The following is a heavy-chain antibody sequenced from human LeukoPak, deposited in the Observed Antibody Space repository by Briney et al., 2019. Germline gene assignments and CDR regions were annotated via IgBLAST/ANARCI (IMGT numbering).Heavy chain of an antibody. J-gene: IGHJ4*02. CDR2: IKQDGSEK. CDR3: TREAAAGIDY. CDR1: GFTFSTYW. D-gene: IGHD6-13*01. V-gene: IGHV3-7*01. Sequence: GGSLRLSCVASGFTFSTYWMSWVRQAPGKGLEWVANIKQDGSEKYYLDSVKGRFTISRDNAKNSLYLQMNSLRAEDTAVYFCTREAAAGIDYWGQGTLVTVSS.